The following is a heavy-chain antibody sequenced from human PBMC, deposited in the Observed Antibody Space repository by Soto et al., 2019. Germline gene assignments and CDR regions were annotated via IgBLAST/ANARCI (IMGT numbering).Heavy chain of an antibody. D-gene: IGHD2-8*02. CDR3: VKDRNPTGWCTES. J-gene: IGHJ5*02. Sequence: GGSLRLSCEASGFIFDDYAMHWVRQLPGKGLDWVSTISWNGGVIDYAESVQGRFTISRDNGKNSLFLQMNSLKTEDTALYYCVKDRNPTGWCTESWGQGTLVTVSS. CDR1: GFIFDDYA. CDR2: ISWNGGVI. V-gene: IGHV3-9*01.